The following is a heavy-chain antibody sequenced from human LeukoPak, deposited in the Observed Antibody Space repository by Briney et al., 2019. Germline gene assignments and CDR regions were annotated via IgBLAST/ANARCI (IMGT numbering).Heavy chain of an antibody. Sequence: GESLKISCKGSGYSFSSLWISWVRQMPGEGLGWVGGVDPRDSYTNYSPAFQGHVTISLDKSISTAYLQWSSLKASDTAMYYCARRPYFGSGSYYTEGIDYWGQGALVTVSS. CDR3: ARRPYFGSGSYYTEGIDY. J-gene: IGHJ4*02. D-gene: IGHD3-10*01. CDR2: VDPRDSYT. V-gene: IGHV5-10-1*01. CDR1: GYSFSSLW.